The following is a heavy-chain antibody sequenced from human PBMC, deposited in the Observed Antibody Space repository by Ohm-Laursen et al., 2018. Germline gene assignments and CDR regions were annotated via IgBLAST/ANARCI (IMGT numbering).Heavy chain of an antibody. CDR2: ISWNSGDI. CDR3: AKDLLAAPDYYGMDV. V-gene: IGHV3-9*01. CDR1: GFSFEDYA. Sequence: SLRLSCAASGFSFEDYAMHWVRQAPGKGLEWVSSISWNSGDIDYADSVKGRFTISRDNARSSLDLQMNSLRVEDTALYYCAKDLLAAPDYYGMDVWGQGTTVTVSS. D-gene: IGHD6-13*01. J-gene: IGHJ6*02.